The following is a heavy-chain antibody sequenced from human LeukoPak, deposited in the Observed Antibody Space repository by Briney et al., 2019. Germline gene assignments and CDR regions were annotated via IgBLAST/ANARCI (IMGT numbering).Heavy chain of an antibody. V-gene: IGHV3-23*01. CDR2: ISGSGGST. CDR1: GFTFSSYG. CDR3: AKDPLDYGDTYFDY. D-gene: IGHD4-17*01. J-gene: IGHJ4*02. Sequence: GGSLRLSCAASGFTFSSYGMSWVRQAPGKGLEWVSAISGSGGSTYYADSVKGRFTFSRDNSKNTLYLQMNSLRAEDTAVYYCAKDPLDYGDTYFDYWGQGTLVTVSS.